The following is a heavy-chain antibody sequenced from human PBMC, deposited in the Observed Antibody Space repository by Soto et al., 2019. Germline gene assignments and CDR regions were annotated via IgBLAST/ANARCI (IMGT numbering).Heavy chain of an antibody. D-gene: IGHD1-26*01. CDR3: ARGGSRYWYFDL. CDR2: INAGNGNT. V-gene: IGHV1-3*01. J-gene: IGHJ2*01. Sequence: QVQLVQSGAEVKKPGASVKVSCKASGYTFTSYAMHWVRQAPGQRLEWMGWINAGNGNTKYSQKCQGRVTITRDTSASTAYMELSSLRSEDTAVYYCARGGSRYWYFDLWGRGTLVTVSS. CDR1: GYTFTSYA.